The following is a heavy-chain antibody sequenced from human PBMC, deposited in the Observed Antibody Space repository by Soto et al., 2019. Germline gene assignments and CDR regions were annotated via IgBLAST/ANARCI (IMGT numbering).Heavy chain of an antibody. Sequence: GESLKISCKGSGYSFTSYWIGWVRQMPGRGLEWMGIIYPGDSDTRYSPYFQGQVTISADKSISTAYLQWSSLKASDTAMYYCAICSSITIFGVVDDPGEDGMDVWGQGTTVTVSS. V-gene: IGHV5-51*01. D-gene: IGHD3-3*01. CDR2: IYPGDSDT. CDR3: AICSSITIFGVVDDPGEDGMDV. J-gene: IGHJ6*02. CDR1: GYSFTSYW.